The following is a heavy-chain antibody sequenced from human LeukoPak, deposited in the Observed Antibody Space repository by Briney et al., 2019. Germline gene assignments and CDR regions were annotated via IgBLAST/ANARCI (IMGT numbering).Heavy chain of an antibody. CDR3: AGRRFAVPGTVWFDP. D-gene: IGHD6-19*01. V-gene: IGHV4-4*09. CDR1: GGSLSDNY. J-gene: IGHJ5*02. Sequence: SETLSLTCTVSGGSLSDNYWVWLRQPPGRGLEWVGYVYSGGGTSYNPSLKSRVTISVDTSQNRFSLKLTSMTAADTAVYYCAGRRFAVPGTVWFDPWGQGTLVTVSS. CDR2: VYSGGGT.